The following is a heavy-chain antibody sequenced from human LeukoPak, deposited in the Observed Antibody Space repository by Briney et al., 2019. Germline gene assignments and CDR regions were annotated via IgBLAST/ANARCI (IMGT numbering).Heavy chain of an antibody. CDR3: ATGALGFANWFDP. J-gene: IGHJ5*02. Sequence: PSETLSLTCAVYGGSFSGYYWSWIRQPPGKGLEWIGEINHSGSTNYNPSLKSRVTISVDTSKNQFSLKLSSVTAADPAVYYCATGALGFANWFDPWGQGTLVTVSS. CDR2: INHSGST. CDR1: GGSFSGYY. V-gene: IGHV4-34*01. D-gene: IGHD3-10*01.